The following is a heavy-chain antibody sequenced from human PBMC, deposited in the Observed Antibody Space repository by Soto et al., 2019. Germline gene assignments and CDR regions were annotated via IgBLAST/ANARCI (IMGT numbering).Heavy chain of an antibody. V-gene: IGHV1-69*01. CDR1: GGTFSSYA. CDR3: ARETGWGSSSWYYFDY. Sequence: QVQLVQSGAEVKKPGSSVKVSCKASGGTFSSYAISWVRQAPGQGLEWMGGIIPIFGTANYAQKFQGRVTITAYESKSTAYRELSSLRSEDTAVYYCARETGWGSSSWYYFDYWGQGTLVPVSS. CDR2: IIPIFGTA. J-gene: IGHJ4*02. D-gene: IGHD6-13*01.